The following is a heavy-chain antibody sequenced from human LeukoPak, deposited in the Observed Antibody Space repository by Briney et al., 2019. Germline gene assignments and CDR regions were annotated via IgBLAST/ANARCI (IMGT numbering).Heavy chain of an antibody. CDR2: INAGNGNT. Sequence: ASVKVSRKASGYTFTSYAMHWVRQAPGQRLEWMGWINAGNGNTKYSQKFQGRVTITRDTSASTAYMELSSLRSEDTAVYYCARDRGKTRNYARFYYYGMDVWGQGTTVTVSS. CDR1: GYTFTSYA. J-gene: IGHJ6*02. D-gene: IGHD4-11*01. CDR3: ARDRGKTRNYARFYYYGMDV. V-gene: IGHV1-3*01.